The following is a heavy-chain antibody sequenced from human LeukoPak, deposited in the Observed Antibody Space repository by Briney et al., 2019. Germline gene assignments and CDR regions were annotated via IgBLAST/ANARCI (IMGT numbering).Heavy chain of an antibody. CDR2: ISYDGSNK. CDR3: ARDSNIVPSVGPYYYYGMDV. CDR1: GFTFSSYA. V-gene: IGHV3-30-3*01. D-gene: IGHD2/OR15-2a*01. Sequence: GGSLRLSCAASGFTFSSYAIHWVRQAPGKGLEWVAVISYDGSNKYYADSVKGRFTISRDNSKNTLYLQMNSLRAEDTAVYYCARDSNIVPSVGPYYYYGMDVWGQGTTVTVSS. J-gene: IGHJ6*02.